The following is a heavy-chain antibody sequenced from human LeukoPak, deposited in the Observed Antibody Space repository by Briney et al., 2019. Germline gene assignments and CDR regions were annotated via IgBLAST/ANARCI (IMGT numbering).Heavy chain of an antibody. D-gene: IGHD4-17*01. CDR2: LDHSGST. V-gene: IGHV4-34*01. Sequence: SETLSLTCAVYGRSFSGYYWSWIRQSPGKGLEWIGELDHSGSTNYNPSLKSRVTISVDTSKNQFSLKLSSVTAADTAVYYCARGGREYGDYIIVSAFDIWGQGTMVTVSS. J-gene: IGHJ3*02. CDR3: ARGGREYGDYIIVSAFDI. CDR1: GRSFSGYY.